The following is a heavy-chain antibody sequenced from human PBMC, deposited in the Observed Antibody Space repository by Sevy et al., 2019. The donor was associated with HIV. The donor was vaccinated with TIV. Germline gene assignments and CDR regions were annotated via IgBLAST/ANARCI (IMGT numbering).Heavy chain of an antibody. J-gene: IGHJ4*02. CDR2: IKSKTDGGTT. CDR3: TTDIGGSGWDENYYFDY. V-gene: IGHV3-15*01. Sequence: GGSLRLSCAASGFTFSNAWLSWVRQAPGKGLEWVGRIKSKTDGGTTDYAAPVKGRFTISRDDSKNTLYLQMNSLKTEDTAVYYCTTDIGGSGWDENYYFDYWGQGTLVTVSS. CDR1: GFTFSNAW. D-gene: IGHD6-19*01.